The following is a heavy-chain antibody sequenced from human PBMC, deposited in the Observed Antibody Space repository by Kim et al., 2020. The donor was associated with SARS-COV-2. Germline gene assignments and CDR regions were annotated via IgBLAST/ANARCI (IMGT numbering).Heavy chain of an antibody. J-gene: IGHJ6*02. Sequence: GGSLRLSCAASGFTFSDYYMSWIRQAPGKGLEWVSYISSSSSYTNYADSVKGRFTISRDNAKNSLYLQMNSLRAEDTAVYYCAKPGGNYEPYYYYGMDVWGQGTTVTVSS. CDR3: AKPGGNYEPYYYYGMDV. CDR1: GFTFSDYY. V-gene: IGHV3-11*06. CDR2: ISSSSSYT. D-gene: IGHD4-4*01.